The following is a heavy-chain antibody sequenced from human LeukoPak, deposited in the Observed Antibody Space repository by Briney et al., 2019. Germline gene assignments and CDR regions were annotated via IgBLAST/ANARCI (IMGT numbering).Heavy chain of an antibody. D-gene: IGHD6-13*01. CDR2: INSDGSST. Sequence: GGSLRLSCAASEFTFSRYWMHWVRQAPGKGLVWVSRINSDGSSTNDADSVKGRFTISRDNAKNTLYLQMNSLRAEDTAVYSCAKVRLAAAGQYYFDYWGQGTLVTVSS. CDR3: AKVRLAAAGQYYFDY. V-gene: IGHV3-74*01. CDR1: EFTFSRYW. J-gene: IGHJ4*02.